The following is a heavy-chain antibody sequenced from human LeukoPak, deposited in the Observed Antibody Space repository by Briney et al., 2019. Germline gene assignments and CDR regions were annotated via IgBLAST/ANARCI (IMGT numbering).Heavy chain of an antibody. V-gene: IGHV3-30*04. Sequence: GGSLRLSCAASGFTFSSYAMHWVRQAPGKGLEWVAVISYDGSNKYYADSVKGRFTISRDNSKNTLYLQMNSLGAEDTAVYYCAPNWFDPWGQGTLVTVSS. CDR1: GFTFSSYA. J-gene: IGHJ5*02. CDR3: APNWFDP. CDR2: ISYDGSNK.